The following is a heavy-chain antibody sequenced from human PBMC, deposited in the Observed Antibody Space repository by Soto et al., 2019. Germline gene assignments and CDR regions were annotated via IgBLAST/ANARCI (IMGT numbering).Heavy chain of an antibody. CDR3: ASDYSNNYPPQTYLYYGMDV. V-gene: IGHV4-59*01. D-gene: IGHD4-4*01. J-gene: IGHJ6*02. CDR1: GGSISSYY. CDR2: IYYSGST. Sequence: SETLSLTCTVSGGSISSYYWSWIRQPPGKGLEWIGYIYYSGSTNYNPSLKSRVTISVDTSKNQFSLKLSSVTAADTAVYYCASDYSNNYPPQTYLYYGMDVWGQGTTVTVSS.